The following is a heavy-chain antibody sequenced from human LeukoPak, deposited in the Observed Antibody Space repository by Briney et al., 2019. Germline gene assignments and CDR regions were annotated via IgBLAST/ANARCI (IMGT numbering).Heavy chain of an antibody. J-gene: IGHJ5*02. CDR2: IYYSGST. V-gene: IGHV4-39*07. D-gene: IGHD6-19*01. CDR1: GGSISSSSYY. CDR3: ARGGSGWVRPRKAIPFDP. Sequence: PSETLSLTCTVSGGSISSSSYYWGWIRQPPGKGLEWIGSIYYSGSTYYNPSLKSRVTISVDTSKNQFSLKLSSVTAADAAVYYCARGGSGWVRPRKAIPFDPWGQGTLVTVSS.